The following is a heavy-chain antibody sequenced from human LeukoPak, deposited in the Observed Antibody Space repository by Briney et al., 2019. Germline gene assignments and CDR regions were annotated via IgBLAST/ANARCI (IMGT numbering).Heavy chain of an antibody. Sequence: GGSLRLSCAASGFTFSSYSMNWVRQAPGKGLEWVSYISSSSSTIYYADSVKGRFTISRDNAKNSLYLQMNSLRAEDTAVYYCARGGEWLGQTSVVYWGQGTLVTVSS. CDR1: GFTFSSYS. CDR2: ISSSSSTI. J-gene: IGHJ4*02. V-gene: IGHV3-48*01. CDR3: ARGGEWLGQTSVVY. D-gene: IGHD6-19*01.